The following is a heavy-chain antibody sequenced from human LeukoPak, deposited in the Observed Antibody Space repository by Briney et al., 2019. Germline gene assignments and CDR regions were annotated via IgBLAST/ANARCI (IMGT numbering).Heavy chain of an antibody. Sequence: PGGSLRLSCAASGFAFSFYAMGWLRQPPGKGLEWVSTINANSGATSYAASVRGRFTISRDNSKNTLYLQVNTLRADDTATYYCAKPISGGLAVTADWFHPWGQGTLVVVSS. CDR3: AKPISGGLAVTADWFHP. CDR1: GFAFSFYA. D-gene: IGHD6-19*01. J-gene: IGHJ5*01. V-gene: IGHV3-23*01. CDR2: INANSGAT.